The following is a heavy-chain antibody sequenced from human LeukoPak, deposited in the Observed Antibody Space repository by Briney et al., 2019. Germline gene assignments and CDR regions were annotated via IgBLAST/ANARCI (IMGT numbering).Heavy chain of an antibody. D-gene: IGHD3-3*01. CDR1: GYSISSGYY. CDR2: IYHSGST. J-gene: IGHJ5*02. CDR3: ARDSFRDYYIFWSVYFLPNWFAP. Sequence: SETLSLTCTVSGYSISSGYYWGWIRQPPGKGLEWIGSIYHSGSTYYDPSLKSRVTISVDTSKNQFSLKLSSVTAADTAVYYCARDSFRDYYIFWSVYFLPNWFAPGGQETLATVSS. V-gene: IGHV4-38-2*02.